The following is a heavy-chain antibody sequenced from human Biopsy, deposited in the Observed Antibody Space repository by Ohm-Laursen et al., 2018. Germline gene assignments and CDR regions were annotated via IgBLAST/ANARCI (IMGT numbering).Heavy chain of an antibody. Sequence: GASVKVSCKASGYTFTGYHVHWVRQAPGQGLEWMGWINAKTGDTNYAQKFQGRVTMTEDTSADTAYMELRGLRSEDAAVYYCAADSENCGGDCYIYWGQGTQVTVSS. V-gene: IGHV1-2*02. CDR3: AADSENCGGDCYIY. J-gene: IGHJ4*02. CDR2: INAKTGDT. D-gene: IGHD2-21*02. CDR1: GYTFTGYH.